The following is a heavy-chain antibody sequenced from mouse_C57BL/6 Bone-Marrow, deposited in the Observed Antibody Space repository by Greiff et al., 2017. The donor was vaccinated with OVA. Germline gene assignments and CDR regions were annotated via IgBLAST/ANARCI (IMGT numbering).Heavy chain of an antibody. Sequence: VQLQQSGPELVKPGASVKISCKASGYTFTDYYMNWVKQSHGKSLEWIGDINPNNGGTSYNQKFKGKATLTVDKSSSTAYMELRSLTSEDSAVYYCARGYGSSPYFDVWGTGTTVTVSS. D-gene: IGHD1-1*01. CDR2: INPNNGGT. CDR1: GYTFTDYY. CDR3: ARGYGSSPYFDV. J-gene: IGHJ1*03. V-gene: IGHV1-26*01.